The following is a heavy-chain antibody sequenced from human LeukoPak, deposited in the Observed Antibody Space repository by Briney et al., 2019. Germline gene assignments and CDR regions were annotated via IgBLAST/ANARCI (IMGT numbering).Heavy chain of an antibody. CDR2: INHSGST. V-gene: IGHV4-34*01. D-gene: IGHD3-22*01. CDR3: ARGGGSGYHYFAPIWYFDY. Sequence: PSETLSLTCAVYGGSFSGYYWSWIRQPPGKGLEWIGEINHSGSTNYNPSLKSRVTISVDTSKNQFSLKLSSVTAADTAVYYCARGGGSGYHYFAPIWYFDYWGQGTLVTVSS. J-gene: IGHJ4*02. CDR1: GGSFSGYY.